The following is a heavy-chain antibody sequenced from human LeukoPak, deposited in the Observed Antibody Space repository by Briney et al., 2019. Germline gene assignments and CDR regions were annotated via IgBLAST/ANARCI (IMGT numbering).Heavy chain of an antibody. V-gene: IGHV3-23*01. CDR2: ISGSGGST. CDR3: AKAYFDWLLSYYFDY. CDR1: GFTFDDYA. Sequence: GGSLRLSCAASGFTFDDYAMSWVRQAPGKGLEWVSAISGSGGSTYYADSVKGRFTISRDNSKNTLYLQMNSLRAEDTAVYYCAKAYFDWLLSYYFDYWGQGTLVTVSS. D-gene: IGHD3-9*01. J-gene: IGHJ4*02.